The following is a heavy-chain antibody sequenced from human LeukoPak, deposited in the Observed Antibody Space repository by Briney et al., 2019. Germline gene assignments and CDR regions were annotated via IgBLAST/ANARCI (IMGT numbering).Heavy chain of an antibody. CDR3: AKDLDSSSWDYYYYGMDV. J-gene: IGHJ6*02. V-gene: IGHV3-23*01. CDR2: ISGSGGST. Sequence: GGSLRLSCAASGFTFSSYAMSWVRQAPGKGLEWVSAISGSGGSTYYADSVKGRFTISRDNSKNTLYLQMNSRRAEDTAVYYCAKDLDSSSWDYYYYGMDVWGQGTTVTVSS. D-gene: IGHD6-13*01. CDR1: GFTFSSYA.